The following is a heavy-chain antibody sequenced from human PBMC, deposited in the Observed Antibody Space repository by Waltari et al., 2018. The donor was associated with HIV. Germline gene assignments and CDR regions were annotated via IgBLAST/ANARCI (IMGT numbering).Heavy chain of an antibody. CDR1: GFTFSDHY. CDR3: VRGASSAQESYYYGMDV. J-gene: IGHJ6*01. D-gene: IGHD3-16*01. Sequence: EVQLVESGGGLVQPGGSLRLSCAASGFTFSDHYMDWVCQAPGKGLEWVGRIRNKAKSYTTEYAASVKGRFTISRDDSKNSLYLQMNSLKTEDTAVYYCVRGASSAQESYYYGMDVWGQGTTVTVSS. CDR2: IRNKAKSYTT. V-gene: IGHV3-72*01.